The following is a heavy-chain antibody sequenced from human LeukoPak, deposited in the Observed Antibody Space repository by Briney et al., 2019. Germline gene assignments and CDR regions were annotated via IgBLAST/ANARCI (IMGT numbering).Heavy chain of an antibody. J-gene: IGHJ4*02. CDR2: ISSSSSYI. D-gene: IGHD3-22*01. CDR3: ARDPRYDSSGYLGPRDY. CDR1: GFTFSSYA. V-gene: IGHV3-21*01. Sequence: GGSLRLSCAASGFTFSSYAMSWVRQAPGKGLEWVSSISSSSSYIYYADSVKGRFTISRDNAKNSLYLQMNSLRAEDTAVYYCARDPRYDSSGYLGPRDYWGQGTLVTVSS.